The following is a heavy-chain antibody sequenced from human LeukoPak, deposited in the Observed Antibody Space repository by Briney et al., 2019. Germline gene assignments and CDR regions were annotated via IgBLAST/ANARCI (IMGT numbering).Heavy chain of an antibody. J-gene: IGHJ5*02. V-gene: IGHV3-74*01. Sequence: PGGSLRLSCTASGFTFSSHWMHWVRQAPGKGLVWVSRIGENGRNTNYADSVKGRFTISRDNAKNTVYLEMNSLSVEDTATYYCIRDFRSADLWGQGTLVTVTS. CDR2: IGENGRNT. CDR1: GFTFSSHW. CDR3: IRDFRSADL.